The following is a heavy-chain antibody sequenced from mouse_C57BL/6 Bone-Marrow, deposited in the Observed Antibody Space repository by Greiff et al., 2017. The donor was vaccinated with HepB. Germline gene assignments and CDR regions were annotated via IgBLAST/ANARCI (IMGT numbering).Heavy chain of an antibody. V-gene: IGHV5-2*01. Sequence: VQLKESGGGLVQPGESLKLSCESNEYEFPSHDMSWVRKTPEKRLELVAAINSDGGSTYYPDTMERRFIISRDNTKNTLYLQMSSLRSEDTALYYCARPFLTSAWFAYWGQGTLVTVSA. CDR3: ARPFLTSAWFAY. CDR1: EYEFPSHD. D-gene: IGHD1-1*01. CDR2: INSDGGST. J-gene: IGHJ3*01.